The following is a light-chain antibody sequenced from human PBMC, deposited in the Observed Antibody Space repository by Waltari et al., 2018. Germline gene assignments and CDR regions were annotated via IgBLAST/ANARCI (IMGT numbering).Light chain of an antibody. J-gene: IGLJ3*02. CDR2: EDD. CDR3: QSYDSSDLWV. CDR1: SGSIANNY. Sequence: NFMLTQPHSVSESPGKTVTISCTRSSGSIANNYVQWYQQRPGSSPTPVIFEDDQRPSGVPDRFSGSIDSSSNSASLTISGLKTEDEADYYCQSYDSSDLWVFGGGTRLTVL. V-gene: IGLV6-57*01.